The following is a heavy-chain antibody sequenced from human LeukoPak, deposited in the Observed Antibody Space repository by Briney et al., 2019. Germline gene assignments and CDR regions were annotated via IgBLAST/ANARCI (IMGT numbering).Heavy chain of an antibody. J-gene: IGHJ4*02. D-gene: IGHD3-22*01. V-gene: IGHV4-34*01. CDR2: INHSGRT. Sequence: SETLSLTCAVSGGSFFGSHWNWIRQSPEKGLEWIGEINHSGRTNYNPSLKSRVTISVDTSKSQFFLKLTSVTAADTAVYYCARHVPSLDSRAFDYWGQGTLVTVSS. CDR1: GGSFFGSH. CDR3: ARHVPSLDSRAFDY.